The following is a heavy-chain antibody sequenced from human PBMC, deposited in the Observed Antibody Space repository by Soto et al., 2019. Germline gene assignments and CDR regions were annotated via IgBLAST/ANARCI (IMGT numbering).Heavy chain of an antibody. CDR1: GFTFSSYG. CDR3: AKDSNYLLTDYSIYYYYYYMDV. D-gene: IGHD4-17*01. V-gene: IGHV3-30*18. J-gene: IGHJ6*03. CDR2: ISYDGSNK. Sequence: GGSLRLSCAASGFTFSSYGMHWVRQAPGKGLEWVAVISYDGSNKYYADSVKGRFTISRDNSKNTLYLQMNSLRAEDTAVYYCAKDSNYLLTDYSIYYYYYYMDVWGKGTTVTVSS.